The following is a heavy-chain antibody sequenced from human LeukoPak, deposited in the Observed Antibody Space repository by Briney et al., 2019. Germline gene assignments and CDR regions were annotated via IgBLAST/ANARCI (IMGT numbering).Heavy chain of an antibody. V-gene: IGHV3-48*04. D-gene: IGHD3-3*01. CDR2: ISSSSSTI. Sequence: GGSLRLSCAASGFTLSSYSMNWVRQAPGKGLEWVSYISSSSSTIYYADSVKGRFTISRDNAKNSLYLQMNSLRAEDTAVYYCARGFTIFGVVVGSNWFDPWGQGTLVTVSS. CDR3: ARGFTIFGVVVGSNWFDP. J-gene: IGHJ5*02. CDR1: GFTLSSYS.